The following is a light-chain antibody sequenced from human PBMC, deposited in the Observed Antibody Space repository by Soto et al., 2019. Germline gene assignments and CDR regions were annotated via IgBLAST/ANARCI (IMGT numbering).Light chain of an antibody. CDR2: ANN. CDR3: GTWDSSLSQVV. CDR1: SSNVGNNY. V-gene: IGLV1-51*01. J-gene: IGLJ2*01. Sequence: QSVLTQPPSVSAAPGQKVTISCSGSSSNVGNNYVSWYQQLPGTAPKLLISANNKRPSGIPDRFSGSKSGTSATLDIAGLQTGDEADYYCGTWDSSLSQVVFGGGTKLTVL.